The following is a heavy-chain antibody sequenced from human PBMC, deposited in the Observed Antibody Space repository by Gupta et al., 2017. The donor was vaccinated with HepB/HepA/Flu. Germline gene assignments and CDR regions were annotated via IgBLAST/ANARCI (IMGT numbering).Heavy chain of an antibody. Sequence: EVQLVESGGGWVQPGGSLRLSWAASGFTFVDHYMDCVRQAPGKGLEWVGRTRNRANSYTTEYAASVKGRFSISRDDSKNSLFLQMNSLKAEDTAVYYCTRVYSTNWGKNGMDVWGQGTTVTVAS. CDR3: TRVYSTNWGKNGMDV. CDR1: GFTFVDHY. J-gene: IGHJ6*02. D-gene: IGHD2-2*01. V-gene: IGHV3-72*01. CDR2: TRNRANSYTT.